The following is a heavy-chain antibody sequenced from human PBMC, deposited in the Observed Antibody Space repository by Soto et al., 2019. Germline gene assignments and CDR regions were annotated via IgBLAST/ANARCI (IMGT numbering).Heavy chain of an antibody. CDR3: ARAVYGVYESYYGMEV. Sequence: QVHLAESGGGVVQPGSSLRLSCAASGFTFGSYGMHWVRRAPGKGLEWVAVIWYDGSKKYYADSVKGRFTITRDNSKNTLFLQMNSRRGEDTAVYYCARAVYGVYESYYGMEVWGQGTTVTVSS. CDR2: IWYDGSKK. J-gene: IGHJ6*02. CDR1: GFTFGSYG. V-gene: IGHV3-33*01. D-gene: IGHD5-12*01.